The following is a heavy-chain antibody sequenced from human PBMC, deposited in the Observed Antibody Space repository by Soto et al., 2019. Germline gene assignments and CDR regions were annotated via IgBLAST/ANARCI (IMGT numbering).Heavy chain of an antibody. Sequence: LSLTCTVSGGSISSYYWSWIRQPPGKGLEWIGYIYYSGSTNYNPSLKSRVTISVDTSKNQFSLKLSSVTAADTAVYYCARRYGASFDYWGQGALVTVSS. CDR1: GGSISSYY. J-gene: IGHJ4*02. CDR2: IYYSGST. V-gene: IGHV4-59*01. CDR3: ARRYGASFDY. D-gene: IGHD4-17*01.